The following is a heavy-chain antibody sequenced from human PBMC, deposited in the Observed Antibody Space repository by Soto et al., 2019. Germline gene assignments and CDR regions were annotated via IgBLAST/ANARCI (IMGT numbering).Heavy chain of an antibody. D-gene: IGHD3-3*01. CDR1: GGSISSSSYY. Sequence: SETLSLTCTVSGGSISSSSYYWGWIRQPPGKGLEWIGSIYYSGSTYYNPSLKSRVTISVDTSKNQFSLKLSSVTAADTAVYYCACRTYYDFWSGYSPRPDFDYWGQGTLVTVSS. V-gene: IGHV4-39*01. CDR3: ACRTYYDFWSGYSPRPDFDY. CDR2: IYYSGST. J-gene: IGHJ4*02.